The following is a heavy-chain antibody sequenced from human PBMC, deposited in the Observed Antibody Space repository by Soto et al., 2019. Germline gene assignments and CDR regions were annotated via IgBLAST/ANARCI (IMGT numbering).Heavy chain of an antibody. Sequence: QVQLVESGGGVVQPGRSLRLSCAASGFTFSSYGMHWVRQAPGKGLEWVAVISYDGSNKYYADSVKGRFTISRDNSKNTLYLQMNRLRAEDTAVYYCAKDTSGGYFDNWFDPWGQGTLVTVSS. J-gene: IGHJ5*02. V-gene: IGHV3-30*18. CDR2: ISYDGSNK. CDR3: AKDTSGGYFDNWFDP. CDR1: GFTFSSYG. D-gene: IGHD1-26*01.